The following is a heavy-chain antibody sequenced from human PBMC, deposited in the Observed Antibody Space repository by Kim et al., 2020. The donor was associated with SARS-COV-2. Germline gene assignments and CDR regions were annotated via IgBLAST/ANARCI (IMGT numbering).Heavy chain of an antibody. J-gene: IGHJ5*02. CDR1: GITFSSYS. CDR2: ISGSGTTT. V-gene: IGHV3-23*01. D-gene: IGHD3-10*01. Sequence: GGSLRLSCAASGITFSSYSMSWVRQAPGKGLEWVSSISGSGTTTYYADSVKGRFTISRENSKNTLYLQMNSLRAEDTAVYYCVKGGVSPSPLYSWGQGTLVTVSS. CDR3: VKGGVSPSPLYS.